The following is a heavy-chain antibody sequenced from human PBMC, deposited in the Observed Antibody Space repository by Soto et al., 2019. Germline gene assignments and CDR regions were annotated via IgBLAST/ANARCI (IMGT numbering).Heavy chain of an antibody. CDR2: ISGGAIST. J-gene: IGHJ4*02. CDR3: AKEARAYCGTAGDN. D-gene: IGHD2-21*01. Sequence: VQLLESGGGLVQPGGSLRLSCAASGFIFRDYAMTWVRQAPGKGLGWVSSISGGAISTYYADSVKGRFTVSRDNSKNTLYLQMSSLRAEDTAIYYCAKEARAYCGTAGDNWGQGTLVTVSS. V-gene: IGHV3-23*01. CDR1: GFIFRDYA.